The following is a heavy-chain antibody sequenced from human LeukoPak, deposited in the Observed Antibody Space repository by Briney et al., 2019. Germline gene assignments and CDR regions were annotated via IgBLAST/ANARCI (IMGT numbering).Heavy chain of an antibody. D-gene: IGHD3/OR15-3a*01. J-gene: IGHJ4*02. CDR2: IKRKGDDGTI. CDR1: GFTFGNAW. V-gene: IGHV3-15*01. CDR3: TAGTGRSDFDY. Sequence: YPGGSLRLSCAASGFTFGNAWMSWVRQAPGKGLEWVGRIKRKGDDGTIDYAAPVKGKLTISRDDSKNTLYLQMNSLKSEDTAVYYCTAGTGRSDFDYWGQGTLVTVSS.